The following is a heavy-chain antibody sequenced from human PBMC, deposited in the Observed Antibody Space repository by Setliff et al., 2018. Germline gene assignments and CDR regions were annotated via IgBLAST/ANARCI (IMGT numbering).Heavy chain of an antibody. Sequence: NPSETLSLTCTVSGGSISSDSHYWAWVRQPAGKGLELIGQIYSNGRTYYNPSLKSRLTISLDTSKNQFSLRLNSMTAADTAVYYCARTGTYRYFDYWGRGTLVTVSS. CDR1: GGSISSDSHY. CDR3: ARTGTYRYFDY. J-gene: IGHJ4*02. D-gene: IGHD1-1*01. CDR2: IYSNGRT. V-gene: IGHV4-61*09.